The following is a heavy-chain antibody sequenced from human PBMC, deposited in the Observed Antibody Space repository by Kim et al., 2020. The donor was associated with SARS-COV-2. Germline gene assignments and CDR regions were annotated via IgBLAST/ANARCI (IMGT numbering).Heavy chain of an antibody. CDR2: ISSSSSYI. CDR1: GFTFSSYS. Sequence: GGSLRLSCAASGFTFSSYSMNWVRQAPGKGLEWVSSISSSSSYIYYADSVKGRFTISRDNAKNSLYLQMNSLRAEDTAVYYCARDGVWFGELFGGMDVWGKGTTVTVSS. D-gene: IGHD3-10*01. V-gene: IGHV3-21*01. CDR3: ARDGVWFGELFGGMDV. J-gene: IGHJ6*04.